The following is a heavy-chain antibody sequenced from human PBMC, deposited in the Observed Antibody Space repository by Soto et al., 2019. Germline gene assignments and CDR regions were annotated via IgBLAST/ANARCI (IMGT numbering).Heavy chain of an antibody. V-gene: IGHV4-4*02. Sequence: SETLSLTCAVSGGSISSSNWWSWVRQPPGKGLEWIGEIYHSGSTNYNPSLKSRVTISVDKSKNQFSLKLSSVTAADTAVYYCASPSEGGTANYYYYGMDVWGQGTTVTVSS. D-gene: IGHD3-16*01. J-gene: IGHJ6*02. CDR2: IYHSGST. CDR1: GGSISSSNW. CDR3: ASPSEGGTANYYYYGMDV.